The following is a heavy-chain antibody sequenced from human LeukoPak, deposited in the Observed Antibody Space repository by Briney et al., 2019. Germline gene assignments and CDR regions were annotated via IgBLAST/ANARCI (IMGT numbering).Heavy chain of an antibody. CDR2: IYHGGNT. V-gene: IGHV4-39*07. CDR3: ARSKGLNYESSGYFDC. CDR1: GGSISSGSYY. Sequence: PSETLSLTCTVSGGSISSGSYYWGWIRQPPGEGLEWIGNIYHGGNTFYNPSLKSRVTISVDTSKNQFSLKLSSVNAADTAVYYCARSKGLNYESSGYFDCWGQGTLVTVSS. J-gene: IGHJ4*02. D-gene: IGHD3-22*01.